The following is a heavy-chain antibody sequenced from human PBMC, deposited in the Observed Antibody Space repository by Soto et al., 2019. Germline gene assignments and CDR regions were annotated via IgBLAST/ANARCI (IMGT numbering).Heavy chain of an antibody. Sequence: PXESLKISRKGSGYSFTSYWLVWVRQMPGKGLEWMGIIYPGDSDTRYSPSFQGQVTISADKSISTAYLQWSRLKASDTAMYYCASQRHTIFRAYGMDVWGQGTTVTVSS. D-gene: IGHD3-3*01. CDR1: GYSFTSYW. V-gene: IGHV5-51*01. CDR3: ASQRHTIFRAYGMDV. CDR2: IYPGDSDT. J-gene: IGHJ6*02.